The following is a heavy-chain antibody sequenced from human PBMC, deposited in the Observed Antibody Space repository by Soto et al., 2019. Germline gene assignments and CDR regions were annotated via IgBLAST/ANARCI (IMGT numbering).Heavy chain of an antibody. CDR2: IKSKTDGGTT. D-gene: IGHD3-10*01. CDR3: TTDASEWFGELLYAFDI. J-gene: IGHJ3*02. Sequence: GGSLRLSCAASGFTFSNAWMSWVRQAPGKGLEWVGRIKSKTDGGTTDYAAPVKGRFTISRDDSKNTLYLQMNSLKTEDTAVYYCTTDASEWFGELLYAFDIWGQGTMVTVSS. V-gene: IGHV3-15*01. CDR1: GFTFSNAW.